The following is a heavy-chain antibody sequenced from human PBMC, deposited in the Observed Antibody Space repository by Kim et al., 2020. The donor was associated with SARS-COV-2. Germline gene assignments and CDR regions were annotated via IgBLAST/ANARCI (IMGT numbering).Heavy chain of an antibody. CDR2: IKSDGSAT. CDR1: GFTFSDYW. Sequence: GGSLRLSCAASGFTFSDYWMQWVRQAPGKGLVWVSLIKSDGSATSYADSVKGRFTISRDNAKSTLHLRMNSLRAEDTAVYYCARYRLLGGYIVDWGQGTLVPVSS. V-gene: IGHV3-74*01. D-gene: IGHD5-18*01. CDR3: ARYRLLGGYIVD. J-gene: IGHJ4*02.